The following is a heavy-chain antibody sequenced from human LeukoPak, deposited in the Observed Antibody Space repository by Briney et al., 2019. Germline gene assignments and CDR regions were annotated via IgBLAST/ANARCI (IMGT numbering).Heavy chain of an antibody. V-gene: IGHV4-39*01. D-gene: IGHD2-2*01. CDR1: GGSISSSSYY. CDR2: IYYSGST. Sequence: PSETLSLTCTVSGGSISSSSYYWGWIRQPPGKGLEWIGSIYYSGSTYYNPSPKSRVTISVDTSKNQFSLKLSSVTAADTAVYYCARQDCSSTSCLFDYWGQGTLVTVSS. J-gene: IGHJ4*02. CDR3: ARQDCSSTSCLFDY.